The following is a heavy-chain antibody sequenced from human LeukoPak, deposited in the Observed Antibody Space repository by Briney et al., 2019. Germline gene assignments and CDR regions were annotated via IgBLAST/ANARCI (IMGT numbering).Heavy chain of an antibody. Sequence: GGSLRLSCAASGFTFSSYSMNWVRQAPGKGLEWVSSISSSSSYIYYADSVKGRFTISRDNAKNSLYLQMNSLRAEDTAVYYCARDHYDILTGYAWPLFNYWGQGTLVTVSS. J-gene: IGHJ4*02. D-gene: IGHD3-9*01. CDR2: ISSSSSYI. V-gene: IGHV3-21*01. CDR3: ARDHYDILTGYAWPLFNY. CDR1: GFTFSSYS.